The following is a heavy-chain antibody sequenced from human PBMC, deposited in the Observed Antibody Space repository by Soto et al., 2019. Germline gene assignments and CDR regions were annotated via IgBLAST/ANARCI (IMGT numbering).Heavy chain of an antibody. CDR3: ARDHEPITMVRGVMYYYYGMDV. V-gene: IGHV3-74*01. Sequence: GGSLRLSCAASGVTVSSNYMSWVRQAPGKGLEWVSRINSDGSSTSYADSVKGRFTISRDNAKNTLYLQMNSLRAEDTAVYYCARDHEPITMVRGVMYYYYGMDVWGQGTTVTVSS. CDR2: INSDGSST. D-gene: IGHD3-10*01. CDR1: GVTVSSNY. J-gene: IGHJ6*02.